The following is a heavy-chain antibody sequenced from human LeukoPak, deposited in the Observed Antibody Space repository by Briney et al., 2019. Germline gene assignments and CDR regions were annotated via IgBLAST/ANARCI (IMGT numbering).Heavy chain of an antibody. CDR3: ARGPSSLIAAAGTGKYFQH. D-gene: IGHD6-13*01. J-gene: IGHJ1*01. CDR2: IYSSGST. Sequence: SETLSLTCTVSGGSINNYYWSWIRQPPGKGLEWIGSIYSSGSTNYSPSLKSRVIISVDTSKSQFSLKLSSLTAADTAVYYCARGPSSLIAAAGTGKYFQHWGQGTLVTVSS. CDR1: GGSINNYY. V-gene: IGHV4-59*08.